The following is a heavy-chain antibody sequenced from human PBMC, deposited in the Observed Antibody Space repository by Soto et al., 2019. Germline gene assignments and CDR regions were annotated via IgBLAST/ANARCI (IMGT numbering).Heavy chain of an antibody. Sequence: GGSLRLSCAASGFTFSSYGMHWVRQAPGKGLEWVAVIWYDGSNKYYADSVKGRFTISRDNSKNTLYLQMNSLRAEDTAVYYCARSCPYYDFWSGYQTQCGMDVWGQGTTVTVS. D-gene: IGHD3-3*01. CDR1: GFTFSSYG. CDR2: IWYDGSNK. V-gene: IGHV3-33*01. J-gene: IGHJ6*02. CDR3: ARSCPYYDFWSGYQTQCGMDV.